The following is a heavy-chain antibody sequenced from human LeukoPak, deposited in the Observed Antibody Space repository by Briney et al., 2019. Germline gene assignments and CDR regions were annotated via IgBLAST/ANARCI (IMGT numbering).Heavy chain of an antibody. J-gene: IGHJ2*01. V-gene: IGHV5-51*01. CDR2: IYPGDSDT. D-gene: IGHD4-23*01. CDR3: ARLHFDHMTTVVTVYWYFDL. Sequence: GESLKISCKGSGYSFTSYWIGWVRQMPGKGLEWMGIIYPGDSDTRYSPSFQGQVTISADKSISTAYLQWSSLKASDTAMYYCARLHFDHMTTVVTVYWYFDLWGRGTLVTVSS. CDR1: GYSFTSYW.